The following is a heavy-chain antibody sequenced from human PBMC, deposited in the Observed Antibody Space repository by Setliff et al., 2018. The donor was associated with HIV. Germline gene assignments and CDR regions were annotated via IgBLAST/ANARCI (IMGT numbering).Heavy chain of an antibody. CDR1: GGSIRSSYSY. J-gene: IGHJ4*02. D-gene: IGHD3-16*02. CDR3: AAMSGGGLIEPRSYFDS. CDR2: FFYNGLT. Sequence: SETLSLTCSVSGGSIRSSYSYWGWVRQPPGGGLEWIGSFFYNGLTTYTPSLKSRVTVSADTSKNKYSLKLTSVTAADTSTYFCAAMSGGGLIEPRSYFDSLGRGILVTVSS. V-gene: IGHV4-39*01.